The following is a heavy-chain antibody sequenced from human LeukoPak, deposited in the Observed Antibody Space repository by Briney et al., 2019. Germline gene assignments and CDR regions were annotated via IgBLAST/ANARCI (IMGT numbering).Heavy chain of an antibody. CDR2: IYYTGST. CDR3: ARRARGAKFGSGAFDI. D-gene: IGHD3-10*01. J-gene: IGHJ3*02. CDR1: GGSISSYY. Sequence: SETLSLTCTVSGGSISSYYWSWIRQPPGKGLEYIGDIYYTGSTNYNPSLKSRVTISVDTSKNQFSLKLSSVTAADTAVYYCARRARGAKFGSGAFDIWGQGTMVTVSS. V-gene: IGHV4-59*08.